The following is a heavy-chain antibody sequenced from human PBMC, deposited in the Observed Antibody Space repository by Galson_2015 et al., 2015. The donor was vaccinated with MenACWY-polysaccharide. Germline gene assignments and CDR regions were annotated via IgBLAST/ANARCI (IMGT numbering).Heavy chain of an antibody. CDR2: ISGSGGST. D-gene: IGHD5-24*01. Sequence: SLRLSCAASGFTFTSYVMTWVRQAPGKGLEWVSVISGSGGSTKYADSVKGRFTISRDNSKNTLYLQMNSLRAEDTAVYYCAKDRDDGYKERYYFDYWGQGTLVTVSS. CDR3: AKDRDDGYKERYYFDY. CDR1: GFTFTSYV. V-gene: IGHV3-23*01. J-gene: IGHJ4*02.